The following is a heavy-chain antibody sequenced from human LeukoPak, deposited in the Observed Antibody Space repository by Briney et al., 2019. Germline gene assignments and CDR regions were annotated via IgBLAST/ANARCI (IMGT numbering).Heavy chain of an antibody. Sequence: PGGSLRLSCAASGFTFNNYAMSWVRQAPGTGLEWVSAISKSGDRTYYADSVKGRFTISRDNSRNTVYLQINSLRDEDTATYYCVKEEGTHNFADSWGQGTLVTVSS. V-gene: IGHV3-23*01. D-gene: IGHD1-1*01. J-gene: IGHJ4*02. CDR2: ISKSGDRT. CDR1: GFTFNNYA. CDR3: VKEEGTHNFADS.